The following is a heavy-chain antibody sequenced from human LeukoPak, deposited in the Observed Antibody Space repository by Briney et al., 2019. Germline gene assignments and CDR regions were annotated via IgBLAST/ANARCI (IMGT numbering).Heavy chain of an antibody. CDR2: IIPILGIA. D-gene: IGHD1-26*01. Sequence: GASVKVSCKASGGTFSSYAISWVRQAPGQGLGWMGRIIPILGIANYAQKFQGRVTMTRDTSTSTVYMELSSLRSEDTAVYYCARVSVGATYFRAFDIWGQGTMVTVSS. J-gene: IGHJ3*02. CDR3: ARVSVGATYFRAFDI. CDR1: GGTFSSYA. V-gene: IGHV1-69*04.